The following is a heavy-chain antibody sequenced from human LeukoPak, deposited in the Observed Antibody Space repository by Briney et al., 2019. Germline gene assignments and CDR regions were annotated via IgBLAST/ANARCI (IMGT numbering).Heavy chain of an antibody. V-gene: IGHV1-24*01. CDR1: GYTLTELS. CDR3: ANIDIPGIAAAGLFDY. J-gene: IGHJ4*02. Sequence: ASVKVSCKVSGYTLTELSMHWVRQAPGKGLEWMGGFDPEDGETIYAQKFQGRVTMTEDTSTDTAYMELSSLRSEDTAVYYCANIDIPGIAAAGLFDYWGQGTLVTVSS. CDR2: FDPEDGET. D-gene: IGHD6-13*01.